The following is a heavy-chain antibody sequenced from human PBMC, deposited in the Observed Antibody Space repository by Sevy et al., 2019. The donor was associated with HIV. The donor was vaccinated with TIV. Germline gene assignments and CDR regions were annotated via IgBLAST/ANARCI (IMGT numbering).Heavy chain of an antibody. CDR3: VDIAVAGAWDH. D-gene: IGHD6-19*01. J-gene: IGHJ4*02. V-gene: IGHV3-15*07. Sequence: GGSLRLSCAASDFPFTNAWMNWVRQAPGKGLEWVGRIKSKTDGGTTDHAAPVKGRFTISRDDSKNTVYLEMNSLKTEDTAVYYCVDIAVAGAWDHRGQGTLVTVSS. CDR1: DFPFTNAW. CDR2: IKSKTDGGTT.